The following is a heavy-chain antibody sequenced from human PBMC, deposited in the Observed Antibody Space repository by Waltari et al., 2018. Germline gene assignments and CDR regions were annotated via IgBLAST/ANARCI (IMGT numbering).Heavy chain of an antibody. Sequence: EVQLVESGGGLVQPGGSLRLSCVASGYTFSDHTLIWVRQSPGKGLEWISYILGNSVYIYYADSGKGRVIVSRDNAQNTAFLQMNTLRAEDTAVYYCAREFGTIARFDYWGQGTLVAVSS. J-gene: IGHJ4*02. CDR3: AREFGTIARFDY. D-gene: IGHD3-16*01. CDR2: ILGNSVYI. V-gene: IGHV3-48*01. CDR1: GYTFSDHT.